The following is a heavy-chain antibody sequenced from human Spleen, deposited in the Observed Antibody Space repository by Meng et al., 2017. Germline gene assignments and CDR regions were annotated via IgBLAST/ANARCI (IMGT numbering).Heavy chain of an antibody. CDR3: ARGRATILSQLDY. Sequence: GESLKISCAASGSTVSSNEMTWVRQAPGKGLEWVSSISGYSTYYADCRKGRFTISRDNSKNTLHLQMDSLRAEDTAVYYCARGRATILSQLDYWGQGTLVTVSS. V-gene: IGHV3-38-3*01. CDR1: GSTVSSNE. CDR2: ISGYST. J-gene: IGHJ4*02. D-gene: IGHD2-15*01.